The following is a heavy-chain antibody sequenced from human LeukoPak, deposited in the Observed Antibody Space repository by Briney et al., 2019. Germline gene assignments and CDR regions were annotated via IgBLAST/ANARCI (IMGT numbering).Heavy chain of an antibody. CDR3: AREGEYCSSTSCYGPNWFDP. D-gene: IGHD2-2*01. J-gene: IGHJ5*02. Sequence: SVKVSCKASGGTFSSYAISWVRQAPGQGLERMGGIIPIFGTANYAQKFQGRVTITADESTSTAYMELSSLRSEDTAVYYCAREGEYCSSTSCYGPNWFDPWGQGTLVTVSS. V-gene: IGHV1-69*13. CDR1: GGTFSSYA. CDR2: IIPIFGTA.